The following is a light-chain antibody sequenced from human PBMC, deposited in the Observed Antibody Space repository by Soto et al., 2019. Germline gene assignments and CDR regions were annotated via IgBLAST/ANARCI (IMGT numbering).Light chain of an antibody. CDR2: ETS. Sequence: EIVLTQSPATLSLSPGERATLSCRTSQSVRNHLVWYQQKPGQAPRLLIYETSIRAAGTPARFRGSGSGTDYTLTISSLEPEDFAVYYCQHRAIWPITFGGGTKVEFK. J-gene: IGKJ4*01. CDR3: QHRAIWPIT. V-gene: IGKV3-11*01. CDR1: QSVRNH.